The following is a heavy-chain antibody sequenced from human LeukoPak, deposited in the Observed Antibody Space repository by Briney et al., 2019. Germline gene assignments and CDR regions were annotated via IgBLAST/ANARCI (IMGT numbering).Heavy chain of an antibody. D-gene: IGHD2-21*02. CDR1: GFTFSNYW. Sequence: GGSLRLSCAASGFTFSNYWMNWVRQAPGKGLEWVSYISSSGSTIYYADSVKGRFTISRDNAKNSLYLQMNSLRAEDTAVYYCAREATYCGGDCYPSFDYWGQGTLVTVSS. CDR3: AREATYCGGDCYPSFDY. J-gene: IGHJ4*02. V-gene: IGHV3-48*04. CDR2: ISSSGSTI.